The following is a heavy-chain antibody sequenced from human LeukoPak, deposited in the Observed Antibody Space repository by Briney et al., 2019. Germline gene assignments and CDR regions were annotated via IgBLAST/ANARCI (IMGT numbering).Heavy chain of an antibody. Sequence: PSGTLSLTCAVXXGXXXXGXXXXXXXXPXGXGLEWIGEISHXXXXXYNPSLKSRVTISMDKSKNQFSLNLNSVTAADTAXYYCARAGDYCLEYWGQGTLVTVSS. J-gene: IGHJ4*02. D-gene: IGHD4-17*01. CDR2: ISHXXXX. CDR3: ARAGDYCLEY. CDR1: XGXXXXGXX. V-gene: IGHV4-4*02.